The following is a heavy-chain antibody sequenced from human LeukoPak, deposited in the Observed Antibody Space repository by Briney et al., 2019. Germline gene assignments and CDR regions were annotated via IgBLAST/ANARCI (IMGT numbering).Heavy chain of an antibody. D-gene: IGHD6-19*01. CDR1: GFTFSDYY. Sequence: PGGSLRLSCAASGFTFSDYYMNWIRQAPGKGLEWVSYISSSGSTIYYADSVKGRFTISRDNSKNTLYLQMNSLRAEDTAVYYCARVKSSGWSWDDAFDIWGQGTMVTVSS. J-gene: IGHJ3*02. V-gene: IGHV3-11*04. CDR2: ISSSGSTI. CDR3: ARVKSSGWSWDDAFDI.